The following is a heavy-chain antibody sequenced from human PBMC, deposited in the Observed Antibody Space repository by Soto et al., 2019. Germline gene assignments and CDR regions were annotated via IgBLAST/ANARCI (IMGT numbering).Heavy chain of an antibody. J-gene: IGHJ4*02. Sequence: QVQLQESGPGLVKPSQTLSLTCTVSGGSISSGGYYWSWIRQHPGKGLEWIGYIYYSGSTYYNPSLTSGVTISVDTSKNQFSLKLSSVTAADTAVYYCARDGHDFWSGYYASWGQGTLVTVSS. D-gene: IGHD3-3*01. V-gene: IGHV4-31*03. CDR1: GGSISSGGYY. CDR3: ARDGHDFWSGYYAS. CDR2: IYYSGST.